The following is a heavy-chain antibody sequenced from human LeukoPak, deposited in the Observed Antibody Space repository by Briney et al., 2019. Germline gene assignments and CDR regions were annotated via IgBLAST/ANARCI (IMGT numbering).Heavy chain of an antibody. CDR1: GFTFSDYY. Sequence: PGGSLRLSCAASGFTFSDYYMSWIRQAPGKGLEWVSYISSSGSTIYYADSVKGRFTISRDNAKNSLYLQMNSLRAEDTAVYYCARAAFDYDFWSGYYRPDYWGQGTLVTVSS. CDR3: ARAAFDYDFWSGYYRPDY. J-gene: IGHJ4*02. V-gene: IGHV3-11*01. CDR2: ISSSGSTI. D-gene: IGHD3-3*01.